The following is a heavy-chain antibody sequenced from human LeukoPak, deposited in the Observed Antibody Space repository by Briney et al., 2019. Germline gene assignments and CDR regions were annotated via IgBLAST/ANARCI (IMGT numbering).Heavy chain of an antibody. V-gene: IGHV4-4*07. CDR1: GFTFSNAW. D-gene: IGHD1-26*01. J-gene: IGHJ4*02. CDR2: LYPSGSI. CDR3: ARALGALGAPYYFDY. Sequence: PGGSLRLSCAASGFTFSNAWMTWVRQPAGKGLEWIGRLYPSGSINYNPSLKSRVTMSVDTSKNQIFLRLSSVTAADTDVYYCARALGALGAPYYFDYWGQGTLVTVSS.